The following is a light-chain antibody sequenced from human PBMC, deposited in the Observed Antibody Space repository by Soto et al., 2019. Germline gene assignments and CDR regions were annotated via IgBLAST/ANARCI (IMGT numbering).Light chain of an antibody. V-gene: IGKV3-15*01. J-gene: IGKJ4*01. CDR3: QQYNDWPPLT. CDR2: GTS. Sequence: EIVMTQSPASLSVSPGERATLSCRASQNVGSHLAWYQQKPGQPPRLLIYGTSSRANGVPARFSGSGSGTEFTLTIPSLQSEDFAVYYCQQYNDWPPLTFGGGTKVEIK. CDR1: QNVGSH.